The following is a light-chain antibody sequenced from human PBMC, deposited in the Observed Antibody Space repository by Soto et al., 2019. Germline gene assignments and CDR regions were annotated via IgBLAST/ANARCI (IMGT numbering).Light chain of an antibody. V-gene: IGKV3-11*01. Sequence: EIVLTQSPATLSFSPGERATLSCRASQSVSSYLAWYQQKPGQAPRLLSYGSSNRATGMPARFSGSGSGTDFTLTINSLEPDDFAVYSCQQRSDWPQTFGQGTKLEIK. CDR2: GSS. J-gene: IGKJ2*01. CDR1: QSVSSY. CDR3: QQRSDWPQT.